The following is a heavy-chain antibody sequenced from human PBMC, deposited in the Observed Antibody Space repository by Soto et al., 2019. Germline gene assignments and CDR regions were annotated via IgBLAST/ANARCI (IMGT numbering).Heavy chain of an antibody. CDR3: LTAPEQ. CDR1: GFTFSSYW. CDR2: IKQDGSEK. V-gene: IGHV3-7*01. D-gene: IGHD7-27*01. Sequence: EVQLVESGGGLVQPGGSLRLSCADSGFTFSSYWMSWVGQAPGKGLEWVANIKQDGSEKYYVDSVKGRFTTSRDNAKYSLYLQMNSLRADDTAVYYCLTAPEQWGQGTLVTVSS. J-gene: IGHJ4*02.